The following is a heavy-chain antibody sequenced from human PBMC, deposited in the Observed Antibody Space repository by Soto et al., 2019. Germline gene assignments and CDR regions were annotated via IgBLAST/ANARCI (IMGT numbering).Heavy chain of an antibody. D-gene: IGHD1-1*01. Sequence: DVQLLESGGRLVQPGGSLRLSCAASGFTFNAYSLSWVRQAPGKGLEWVSAISTTGGSTYYADSVKGRFTISRDNSQNTLSLQMNSLRAEDTVVYYCARPDGATYNFRYWGQGTLVTVSS. CDR1: GFTFNAYS. CDR2: ISTTGGST. V-gene: IGHV3-23*01. J-gene: IGHJ4*02. CDR3: ARPDGATYNFRY.